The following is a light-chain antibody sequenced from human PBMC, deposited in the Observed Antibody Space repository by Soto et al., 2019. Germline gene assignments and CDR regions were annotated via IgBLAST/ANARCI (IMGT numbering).Light chain of an antibody. CDR3: QQYDTYST. CDR1: QSISTY. CDR2: AAS. Sequence: DIQMTQSPSSLSASVGDRVTITCRASQSISTYLHWYQQKPGKAPKPLIYAASTLQSGVPSRFSGSGSGTEFTLTISSLQPEDFATYYCQQYDTYSTFGQGTKVDIK. V-gene: IGKV1-17*01. J-gene: IGKJ1*01.